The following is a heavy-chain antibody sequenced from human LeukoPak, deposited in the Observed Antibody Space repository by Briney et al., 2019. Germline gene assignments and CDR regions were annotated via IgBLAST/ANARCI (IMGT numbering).Heavy chain of an antibody. D-gene: IGHD3-16*02. Sequence: PGGSLRLPCAASEFSVGSNYMTWVRQAPGKGLEWVSLIYSGGSTYYADSVKGRFTVSRDNSKNTLYLQMNSLRAEDTAVYYCAKDRNEGRWIMITFGGVIVFGSDAFDIWGQGTMVTVSS. CDR2: IYSGGST. CDR1: EFSVGSNY. CDR3: AKDRNEGRWIMITFGGVIVFGSDAFDI. J-gene: IGHJ3*02. V-gene: IGHV3-66*01.